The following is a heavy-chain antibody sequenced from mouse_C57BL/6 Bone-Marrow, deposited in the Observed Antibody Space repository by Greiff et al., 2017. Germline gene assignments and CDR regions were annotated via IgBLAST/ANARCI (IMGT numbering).Heavy chain of an antibody. CDR3: TTPATRDYFDY. CDR1: GFNIKDDY. D-gene: IGHD1-2*01. V-gene: IGHV14-4*01. Sequence: VQLQQSGAELVRPGASVKLSCTASGFNIKDDYMHWVMQRPEQGLEWIGWIDPENGDTEYASKFQGKATITADTSSNTAYLQLSSLTSEDTAVYYCTTPATRDYFDYWGQGTTLTVSS. J-gene: IGHJ2*01. CDR2: IDPENGDT.